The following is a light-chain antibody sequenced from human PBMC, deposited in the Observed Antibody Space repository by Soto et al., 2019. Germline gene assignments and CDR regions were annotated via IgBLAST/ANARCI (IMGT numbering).Light chain of an antibody. Sequence: QSVLTQSPSASASLGASVKLTCTLSSGHSSYAIAWHQQQPEKGPRYLMKLNSDGSQSKGVGVPDPLSGSSAGAERYLTNPCPQSGDEGEYYCQTRGTDKWVFGGGNTVTVL. V-gene: IGLV4-69*01. CDR1: SGHSSYA. J-gene: IGLJ3*02. CDR2: LNSDGSQ. CDR3: QTRGTDKWV.